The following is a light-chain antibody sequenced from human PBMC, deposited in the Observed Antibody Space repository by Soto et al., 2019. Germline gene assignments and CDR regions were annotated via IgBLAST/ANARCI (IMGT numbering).Light chain of an antibody. CDR3: QQSFSTPIT. CDR1: QIITSY. CDR2: AAS. J-gene: IGKJ5*01. V-gene: IGKV1-39*01. Sequence: HITPSSSSLSSSLGDKVTITCLASQIITSYLNWYQQKPGKAPKSLIYAASNLQSGVPSRFSGSGSGTDFTLTISSLQPEDFATYYCQQSFSTPITFGQGTRLEIK.